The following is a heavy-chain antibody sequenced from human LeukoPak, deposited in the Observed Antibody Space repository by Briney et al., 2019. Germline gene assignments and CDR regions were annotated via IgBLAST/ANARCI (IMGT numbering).Heavy chain of an antibody. J-gene: IGHJ3*02. V-gene: IGHV4-59*01. D-gene: IGHD5-18*01. Sequence: PPETLSLTRTVSGGTLSSYQWSCLRQPPAKGLDWIGYIYSSWSTSYNPSLKSRVTISVDTSKNQFSLKLSSVTAADTAVYYCASGYSYGIDAFDIWGHGTMVTVSS. CDR3: ASGYSYGIDAFDI. CDR2: IYSSWST. CDR1: GGTLSSYQ.